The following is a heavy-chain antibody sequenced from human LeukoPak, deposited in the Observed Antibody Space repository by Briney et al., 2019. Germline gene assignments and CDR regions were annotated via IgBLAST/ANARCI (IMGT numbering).Heavy chain of an antibody. D-gene: IGHD5-18*01. J-gene: IGHJ6*02. Sequence: PGGSPRLSCAASGFTFSSYAMSWVRQAPGKGLEWVSAISGSGGSTYYADSVKGRFTISRDNSKNTLYLQMNSLRAEDTAVYYCAKAAGYSYGYGDYYYYGMDVWGQGTTVTVSS. CDR1: GFTFSSYA. V-gene: IGHV3-23*01. CDR2: ISGSGGST. CDR3: AKAAGYSYGYGDYYYYGMDV.